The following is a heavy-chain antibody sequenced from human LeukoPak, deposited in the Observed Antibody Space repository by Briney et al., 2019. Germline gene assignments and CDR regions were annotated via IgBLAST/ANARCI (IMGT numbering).Heavy chain of an antibody. J-gene: IGHJ4*02. Sequence: ASVKVSCKASGGTFSSYAISWVRQAPGQGLEWMGGIIPIFGTANYAQKFQGRVTITADESTSTAYMELSSLRSEDTAVYYCARGYGYGSGSYYNRPFDYWGQGTPVTVSS. CDR3: ARGYGYGSGSYYNRPFDY. CDR2: IIPIFGTA. CDR1: GGTFSSYA. V-gene: IGHV1-69*13. D-gene: IGHD3-10*01.